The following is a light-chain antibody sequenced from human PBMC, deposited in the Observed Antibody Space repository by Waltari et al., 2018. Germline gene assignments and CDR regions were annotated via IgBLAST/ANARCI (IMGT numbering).Light chain of an antibody. Sequence: DIQMTQSPSSVSASVGDRVTIACRASQSISTWLAWYQQKPGKAPKLLIYSASSLQSGAPSRFSGSGSGTDFTLTISSLQPEDSAIYFWQQAGSLPGFGPGTKLDIK. J-gene: IGKJ3*01. V-gene: IGKV1-12*01. CDR3: QQAGSLPG. CDR2: SAS. CDR1: QSISTW.